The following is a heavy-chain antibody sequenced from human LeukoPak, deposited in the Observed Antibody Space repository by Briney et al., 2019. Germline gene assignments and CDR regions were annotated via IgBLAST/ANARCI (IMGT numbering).Heavy chain of an antibody. Sequence: GGSLRLSCAASGFTFDDYAMHWVRQAPGKGLEWVSLISWDGGSTYYADSVKGRFTISRDNSKNTLYLQMNSLRAEDTAVYYCAKKAYNGAAAVNFWGQGTLVTVSS. D-gene: IGHD6-13*01. V-gene: IGHV3-43D*03. J-gene: IGHJ4*02. CDR1: GFTFDDYA. CDR3: AKKAYNGAAAVNF. CDR2: ISWDGGST.